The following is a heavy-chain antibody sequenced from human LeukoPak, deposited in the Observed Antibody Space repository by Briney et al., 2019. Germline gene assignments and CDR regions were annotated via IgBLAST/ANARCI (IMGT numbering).Heavy chain of an antibody. CDR3: ARDHPSDYGDYGGRLYYYYGMDV. J-gene: IGHJ6*02. D-gene: IGHD4-17*01. V-gene: IGHV1-69*13. Sequence: ASVKVSCKASGGTFSSYAISWVRQAPGQGLEWMGGIIPIFGTANYAQKFQGRVTITADESTSTAYMELRSLRSDDTAVYYCARDHPSDYGDYGGRLYYYYGMDVWGQGTTVTVSS. CDR1: GGTFSSYA. CDR2: IIPIFGTA.